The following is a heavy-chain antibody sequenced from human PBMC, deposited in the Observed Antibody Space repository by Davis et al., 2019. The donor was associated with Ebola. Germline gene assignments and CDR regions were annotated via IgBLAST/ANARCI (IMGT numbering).Heavy chain of an antibody. J-gene: IGHJ4*02. V-gene: IGHV1-18*04. CDR2: SNPHNGHT. CDR3: ARAQFPATSDH. CDR1: GYTFTSYG. Sequence: ASVTVSCKASGYTFTSYGITWVRQAPGQGLEWMGWSNPHNGHTNYAQNVQGRVTMTTDTSTSTAYMEVGSLRSDDTAVYYCARAQFPATSDHWGQGTLVTVSS. D-gene: IGHD5-24*01.